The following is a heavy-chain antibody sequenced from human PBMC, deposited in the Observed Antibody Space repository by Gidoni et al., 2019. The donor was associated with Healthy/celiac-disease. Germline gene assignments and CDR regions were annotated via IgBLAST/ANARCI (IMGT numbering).Heavy chain of an antibody. V-gene: IGHV3-33*01. J-gene: IGHJ6*02. Sequence: QVQLVESGGGVVQPGRSLRLSCAASGFTFSSYGMHWVRQAPGKGLEWVAVIWYDGSNKYYADSVKGRFTISRDNSKNTLYLQMNSLRAEDTAVYYCAREGDCSSTSCPNYYYYYGMDVWGQGTTVTVSS. CDR1: GFTFSSYG. CDR3: AREGDCSSTSCPNYYYYYGMDV. D-gene: IGHD2-2*01. CDR2: IWYDGSNK.